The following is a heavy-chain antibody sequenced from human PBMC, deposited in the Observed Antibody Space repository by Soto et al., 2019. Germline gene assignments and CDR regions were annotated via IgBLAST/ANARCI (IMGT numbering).Heavy chain of an antibody. J-gene: IGHJ3*02. V-gene: IGHV1-69*13. CDR3: ARERAAVAGDAFDS. CDR2: IITIFGTA. D-gene: IGHD6-19*01. CDR1: GGPVIRSA. Sequence: VNVNCKAWGGPVIRSAISRMRQAPGQGLEWMGGIITIFGTANYTQKFQGRVTITADESTSTAYMELSSLRSEDTAVEYCARERAAVAGDAFDSWGQVTMVTFSS.